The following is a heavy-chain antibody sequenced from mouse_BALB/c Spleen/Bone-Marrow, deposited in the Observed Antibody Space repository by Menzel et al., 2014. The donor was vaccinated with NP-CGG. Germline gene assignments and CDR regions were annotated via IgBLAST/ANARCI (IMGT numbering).Heavy chain of an antibody. V-gene: IGHV1-7*01. CDR1: GYSFTNYW. Sequence: LQRVESGAELAKPGASVKMSCKASGYSFTNYWMHWVKQRPGQGLEWIGYISPSTGYSEYNQKFKDKATLTADKSSNIAYMQLSSLTSEDSAVYYCARYGNYPLFAYWGQGTLITVSA. D-gene: IGHD2-1*01. J-gene: IGHJ3*01. CDR2: ISPSTGYS. CDR3: ARYGNYPLFAY.